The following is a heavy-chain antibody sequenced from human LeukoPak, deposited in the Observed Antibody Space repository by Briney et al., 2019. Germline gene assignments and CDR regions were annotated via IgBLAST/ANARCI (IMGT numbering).Heavy chain of an antibody. V-gene: IGHV1-24*01. Sequence: ASVKVSCKVSGYTLTELSMHWVRQAPGKGLEWMGGFDPEDGETIYAQKFQGRVTMTEDTSTDTAYMELSSLRSEDTAVYYCAPILNWNDEYYFDYRGQGTLVTVSS. J-gene: IGHJ4*02. D-gene: IGHD1-1*01. CDR2: FDPEDGET. CDR3: APILNWNDEYYFDY. CDR1: GYTLTELS.